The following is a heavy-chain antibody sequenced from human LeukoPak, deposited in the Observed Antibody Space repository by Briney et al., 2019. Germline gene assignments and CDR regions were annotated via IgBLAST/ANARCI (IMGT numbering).Heavy chain of an antibody. D-gene: IGHD3-3*01. CDR1: GYSISSVYY. V-gene: IGHV4-38-2*01. J-gene: IGHJ5*02. Sequence: SETLSLTCAVSGYSISSVYYWGWIRQPPGKGLEWIGSIYHSGSTYYNPSLKSRVTISVDTSKNQFSLKLSSVTAADTAVYYCAIRYYDFWSGYSLGPFDPWGQGTLVTVSS. CDR2: IYHSGST. CDR3: AIRYYDFWSGYSLGPFDP.